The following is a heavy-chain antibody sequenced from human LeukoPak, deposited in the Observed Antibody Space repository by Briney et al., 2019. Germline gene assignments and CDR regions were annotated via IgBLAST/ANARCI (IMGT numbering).Heavy chain of an antibody. J-gene: IGHJ3*02. V-gene: IGHV7-4-1*02. CDR3: AREKNEQWLVRDAFDI. Sequence: ASVKVSCKASGYTFTSYAMNWVRQAPGQGLEWMGWINTNTGNPTYAQGFTGRFVFSLDTSVSTAYLQISSLKAEDTAVYYCAREKNEQWLVRDAFDIWGQGTMVTVSS. CDR2: INTNTGNP. CDR1: GYTFTSYA. D-gene: IGHD6-19*01.